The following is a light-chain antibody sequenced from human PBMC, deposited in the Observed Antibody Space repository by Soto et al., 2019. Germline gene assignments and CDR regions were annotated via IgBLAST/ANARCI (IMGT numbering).Light chain of an antibody. CDR1: QSVLSSSNNKNY. CDR2: WAS. CDR3: QQYYSTPWT. J-gene: IGKJ1*01. V-gene: IGKV4-1*01. Sequence: VMTQSPASLAVSLGERATINCKSSQSVLSSSNNKNYLAWYQQKPGQPPKLIIHWASTRDSGVPDRFSGSGSGTDFTLTISRLQAEDVAAYYCQQYYSTPWTFGQGTKVEIK.